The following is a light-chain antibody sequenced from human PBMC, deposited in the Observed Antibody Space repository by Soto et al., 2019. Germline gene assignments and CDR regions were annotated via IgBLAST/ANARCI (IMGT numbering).Light chain of an antibody. CDR3: QQYAIFSWS. V-gene: IGKV1-5*01. CDR1: QNINTW. Sequence: DIQMTQSPSTLSASVGDRVTISCQASQNINTWLAWYQQKPGKAPKVLVYDASTLQSGVPSRFSGSGSGTEYTLTINSLQPDDFATYYCQQYAIFSWSFGQGTKVEIK. CDR2: DAS. J-gene: IGKJ1*01.